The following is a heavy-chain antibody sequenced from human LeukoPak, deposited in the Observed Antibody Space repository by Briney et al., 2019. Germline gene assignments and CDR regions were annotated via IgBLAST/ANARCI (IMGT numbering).Heavy chain of an antibody. Sequence: GASVKVSCKASGYTFTGYYMHWVRQAPGQGLEWMGWINPNSGGTNYAQKFQGRVTMTTDTSTSTAYMELRSLRSDDTAVYYCARDYYDSSGYRFDYWGQGTLVTVSS. CDR1: GYTFTGYY. CDR3: ARDYYDSSGYRFDY. J-gene: IGHJ4*02. D-gene: IGHD3-22*01. CDR2: INPNSGGT. V-gene: IGHV1-2*02.